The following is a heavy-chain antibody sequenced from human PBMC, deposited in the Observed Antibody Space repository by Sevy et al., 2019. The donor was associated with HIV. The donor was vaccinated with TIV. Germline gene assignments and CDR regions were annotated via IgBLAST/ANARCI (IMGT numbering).Heavy chain of an antibody. CDR1: GGSISSGGYY. D-gene: IGHD2-2*03. J-gene: IGHJ3*02. Sequence: SLTCTVSGGSISSGGYYWSWIRQHPGKGLEWIGYIYYSGSTYYNPSLKSRVTISVDTSKNQFSLKLSSVTAADTAVYYCARADGYCSSTSCHGRWGFGEFDAFDIWGQGTMVTVSS. V-gene: IGHV4-31*03. CDR3: ARADGYCSSTSCHGRWGFGEFDAFDI. CDR2: IYYSGST.